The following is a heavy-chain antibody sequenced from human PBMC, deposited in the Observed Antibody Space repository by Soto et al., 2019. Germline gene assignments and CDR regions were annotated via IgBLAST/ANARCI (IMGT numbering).Heavy chain of an antibody. D-gene: IGHD3-3*01. CDR1: GYTFTSYG. CDR2: ISAYNGNT. V-gene: IGHV1-18*01. Sequence: QVQLVQSGAEVKKPGASVKVSCKASGYTFTSYGISRVRQAPGQGLEWMGWISAYNGNTNYAQKLQGRVTMTTDTSTSTAYMELRSLRSDDTAVYYCARKGGTYYDFWSGNNWFDPWGQGTLVTVSS. J-gene: IGHJ5*02. CDR3: ARKGGTYYDFWSGNNWFDP.